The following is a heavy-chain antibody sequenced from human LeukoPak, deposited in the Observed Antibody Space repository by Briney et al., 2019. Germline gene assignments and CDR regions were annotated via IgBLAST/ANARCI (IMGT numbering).Heavy chain of an antibody. CDR3: ARQSPVRLWPPGIGDYYGMDV. CDR2: IYYSGST. Sequence: SETLSLTCTVSGGSISSSSYYWGWIRQPPGKGLEWIGSIYYSGSTYYNPSLKSRVTISVDTSKNQFSLKLSSVTAADTAVYYCARQSPVRLWPPGIGDYYGMDVWGQGTTVTVSS. V-gene: IGHV4-39*01. D-gene: IGHD2/OR15-2a*01. J-gene: IGHJ6*02. CDR1: GGSISSSSYY.